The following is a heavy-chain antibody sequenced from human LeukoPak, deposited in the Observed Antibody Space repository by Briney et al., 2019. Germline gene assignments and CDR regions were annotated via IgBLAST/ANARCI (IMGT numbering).Heavy chain of an antibody. CDR1: GFTFSSYS. D-gene: IGHD3-9*01. CDR2: ISSSGSYI. V-gene: IGHV3-21*01. J-gene: IGHJ4*02. Sequence: GGSLRLSCAASGFTFSSYSMKWVRQAPGKGLEWVSSISSSGSYIYYADSVKGRFTISRDNAENSLYLQMNSLRAEDTAVYYCARAQDGSGYDILTGYYSFDYWGQGTLVTVSS. CDR3: ARAQDGSGYDILTGYYSFDY.